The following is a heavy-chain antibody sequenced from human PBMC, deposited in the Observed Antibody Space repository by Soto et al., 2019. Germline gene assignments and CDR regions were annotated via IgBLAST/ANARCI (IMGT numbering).Heavy chain of an antibody. CDR1: GLTFSNYD. J-gene: IGHJ4*02. CDR3: GRGSSGWYSEVDF. V-gene: IGHV3-13*05. D-gene: IGHD6-19*01. CDR2: IGTTGDP. Sequence: PAGSLKIACAASGLTFSNYDMHWVRQTTGEGLEWVSAIGTTGDPYYPGSVKGRFTISRDNAKNSLYLQMNSLTVEDTGVYFCGRGSSGWYSEVDFWGQGTLVTVSS.